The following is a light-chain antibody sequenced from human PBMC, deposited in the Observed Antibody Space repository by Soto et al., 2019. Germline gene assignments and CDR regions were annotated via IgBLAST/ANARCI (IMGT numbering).Light chain of an antibody. J-gene: IGKJ2*01. CDR3: QQRTNWPPYT. V-gene: IGKV3-11*01. CDR1: QSVSSY. Sequence: EIVLTQSPDTLSLSPGERATLSCRASQSVSSYLAWYQQKPGQAPRLLRYDTSNRATGIPARFSGSGSGTDFTLTISSLEPEDFAVYYCQQRTNWPPYTFGQWTKLEIK. CDR2: DTS.